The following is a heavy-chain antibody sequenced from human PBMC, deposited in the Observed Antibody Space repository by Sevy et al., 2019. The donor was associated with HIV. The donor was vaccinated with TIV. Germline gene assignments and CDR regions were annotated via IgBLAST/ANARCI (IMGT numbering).Heavy chain of an antibody. CDR1: GFTFSGYW. J-gene: IGHJ4*02. Sequence: GGSLRLSCVASGFTFSGYWMSWVRQAPGKGLECVANIKEDGSERHYVDSLKGRFIISRDNAKNSLYLQMDSLRAEDTAVYYCAREQITGSKPYYFDYWGQGTLVTVSS. D-gene: IGHD1-7*01. CDR2: IKEDGSER. CDR3: AREQITGSKPYYFDY. V-gene: IGHV3-7*01.